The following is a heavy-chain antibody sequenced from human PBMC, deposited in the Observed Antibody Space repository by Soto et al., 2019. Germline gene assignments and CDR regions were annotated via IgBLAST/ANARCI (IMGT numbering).Heavy chain of an antibody. V-gene: IGHV3-64*01. CDR1: GFTFSSYA. CDR3: ARRIPFGYGMDV. CDR2: ITSNGGHT. J-gene: IGHJ6*02. D-gene: IGHD2-21*01. Sequence: EVQLVESGGGLVQPGGSLRLSCAASGFTFSSYAMHWVRQAPGKGLEYVSAITSNGGHTDYASSVKGRFTISRDNSKNKLYLQMGSLRVEDMAVYYCARRIPFGYGMDVWGQGTTVTVSS.